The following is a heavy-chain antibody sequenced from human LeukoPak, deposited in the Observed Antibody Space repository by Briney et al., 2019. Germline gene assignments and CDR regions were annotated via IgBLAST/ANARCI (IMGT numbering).Heavy chain of an antibody. CDR1: GFTVRSNS. V-gene: IGHV3-53*01. Sequence: PGRSLRLFCTVSGFTVRSNSMRCVRQAPGKGLEWASFNYSDNTHYSDSVKGRFTISRDNSKNTLYLQMNSLRAEDTAVYYCARRAGAYSHPYDYWGQGTLVTVSS. D-gene: IGHD4/OR15-4a*01. CDR2: NYSDNT. CDR3: ARRAGAYSHPYDY. J-gene: IGHJ4*02.